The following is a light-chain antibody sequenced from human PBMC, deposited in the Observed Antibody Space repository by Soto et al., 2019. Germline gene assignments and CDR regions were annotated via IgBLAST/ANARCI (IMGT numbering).Light chain of an antibody. Sequence: QSVLTQPPSASGTPGQRVTISCSGSSSNIETNTVDWYQHLPGTAPKVLIFNNNQRPSGVPARFSGSKSGTSASLAISGLQSEDEADYYCAVWDDSLSGMVFGGGTQLTVL. J-gene: IGLJ2*01. CDR3: AVWDDSLSGMV. CDR1: SSNIETNT. V-gene: IGLV1-44*01. CDR2: NNN.